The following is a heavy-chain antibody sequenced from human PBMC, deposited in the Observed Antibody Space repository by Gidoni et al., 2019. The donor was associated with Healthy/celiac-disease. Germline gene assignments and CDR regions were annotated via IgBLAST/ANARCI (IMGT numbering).Heavy chain of an antibody. CDR1: GGSFSGYY. Sequence: QVQLQQWGAGLLKPSETLSLTCAVYGGSFSGYYWSWIRQPPGKGLEWIGEINHSGSTNYNPSLKSRVTISVDTSKNQFSLKLSSVTAADTAVYYCARGYYDSSGYYYHPHLWGQGTLVTVSS. D-gene: IGHD3-22*01. CDR3: ARGYYDSSGYYYHPHL. V-gene: IGHV4-34*01. CDR2: INHSGST. J-gene: IGHJ4*02.